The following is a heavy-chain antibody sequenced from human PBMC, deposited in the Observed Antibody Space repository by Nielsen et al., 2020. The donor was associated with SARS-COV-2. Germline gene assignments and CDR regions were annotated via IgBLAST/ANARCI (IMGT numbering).Heavy chain of an antibody. CDR1: GFTFDDYA. CDR3: AREKSDYGSGSIWYFDL. D-gene: IGHD3-10*01. J-gene: IGHJ2*01. Sequence: GGSLRLSCAASGFTFDDYAMHWVRQAPGKGLEWVSGISWNSGSIGYVDSVKGRFTISRDNAKNSLYLQMNSLRAEDTALYHCAREKSDYGSGSIWYFDLWGRGTLVTVSS. CDR2: ISWNSGSI. V-gene: IGHV3-9*01.